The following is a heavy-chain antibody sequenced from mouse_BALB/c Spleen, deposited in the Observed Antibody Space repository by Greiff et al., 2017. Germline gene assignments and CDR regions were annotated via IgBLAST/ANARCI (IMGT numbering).Heavy chain of an antibody. CDR1: GFAFSSYD. V-gene: IGHV5-12-1*01. Sequence: EVHLVESGGGLVKPGGSLKLSCAASGFAFSSYDMSWVRQTPEKRLEWVAYISSGGGSTYYPDTVKGRFTISRDNAKNTLYLQMSSLKSEDTAMYYCAATVVATDYAMDYWGQGTSVTVSS. J-gene: IGHJ4*01. CDR2: ISSGGGST. CDR3: AATVVATDYAMDY. D-gene: IGHD1-1*01.